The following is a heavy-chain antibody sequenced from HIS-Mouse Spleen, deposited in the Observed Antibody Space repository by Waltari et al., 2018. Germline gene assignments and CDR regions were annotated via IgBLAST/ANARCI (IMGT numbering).Heavy chain of an antibody. V-gene: IGHV4-59*08. D-gene: IGHD2-15*01. CDR3: ARGGLLAATYYFDY. J-gene: IGHJ4*02. CDR2: IYYSGST. CDR1: GGSISSYY. Sequence: QVQLQESGPGLVKPSETLSLTCTVSGGSISSYYWSWIRQPPGKGLEWIVYIYYSGSTNSNPSLKSRGTISVDTSKNQFSLKLSSGTAADTAVYYCARGGLLAATYYFDYWGQGTLVTVSS.